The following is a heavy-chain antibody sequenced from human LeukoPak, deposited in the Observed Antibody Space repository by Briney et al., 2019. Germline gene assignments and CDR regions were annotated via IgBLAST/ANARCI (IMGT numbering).Heavy chain of an antibody. J-gene: IGHJ3*02. Sequence: ASVKVSCKASGYTFTSYYMHWVRQAPGEGLEWMGIINPSGGSTSYAQKFQGRVTMTRDMSTSTVYMELSSLRSEDTAVYYCARPSERYCSSTSCSDAFDIWGQGTMVTVSS. CDR1: GYTFTSYY. CDR3: ARPSERYCSSTSCSDAFDI. CDR2: INPSGGST. D-gene: IGHD2-2*01. V-gene: IGHV1-46*01.